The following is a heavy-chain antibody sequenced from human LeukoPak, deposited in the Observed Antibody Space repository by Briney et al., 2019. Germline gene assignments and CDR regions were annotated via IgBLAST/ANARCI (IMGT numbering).Heavy chain of an antibody. CDR3: ARPYCGGDCYTDY. J-gene: IGHJ4*02. D-gene: IGHD2-21*02. V-gene: IGHV3-66*04. CDR2: IYGGGST. Sequence: EGSLRLSCAASGFTVSNNYMTWVRQAPGKGLEWVSVIYGGGSTNYADSVKGRFIISRDNAKNTLYLQMNSLRAEDTALYYCARPYCGGDCYTDYWSQGTLVTVSS. CDR1: GFTVSNNY.